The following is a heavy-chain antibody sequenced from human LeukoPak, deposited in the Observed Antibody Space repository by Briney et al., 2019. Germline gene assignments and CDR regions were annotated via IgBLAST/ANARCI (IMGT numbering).Heavy chain of an antibody. CDR1: GFTFSTYS. D-gene: IGHD1-1*01. V-gene: IGHV3-21*01. CDR2: VSSGSSYI. J-gene: IGHJ4*02. CDR3: ASGWRRNG. Sequence: GGSLRLSCAASGFTFSTYSMNWVRQAPGKGLEWVSSVSSGSSYIYYADSMKGRFTISRDNAKNSLYPQLNSLRAEDTAVYYCASGWRRNGWGQGTLVTVSS.